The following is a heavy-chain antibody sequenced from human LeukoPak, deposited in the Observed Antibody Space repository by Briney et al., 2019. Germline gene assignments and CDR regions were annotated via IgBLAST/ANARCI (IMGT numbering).Heavy chain of an antibody. CDR1: GFTFSSYG. CDR3: AKAESVGYSSSWYEWFDP. Sequence: GGSLRLSCAASGFTFSSYGMHWVRQAPGKGLEWVAFIRYDGSNKYYADSVKGRFTISRDNSKNTLYLQMNSLRAEDTAVYYCAKAESVGYSSSWYEWFDPWGQGTLVTVSS. CDR2: IRYDGSNK. V-gene: IGHV3-30*02. J-gene: IGHJ5*02. D-gene: IGHD6-13*01.